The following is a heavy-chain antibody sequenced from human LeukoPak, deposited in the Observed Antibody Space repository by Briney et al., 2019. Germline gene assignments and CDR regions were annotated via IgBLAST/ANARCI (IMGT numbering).Heavy chain of an antibody. CDR1: GGTFSSYA. D-gene: IGHD2-2*01. Sequence: APVKVSCKASGGTFSSYAISWVRQAPGQGLEWMGKIIPIFGIANYAQKFQGRVTITADKSTSTAYMELSSLRSEDTAVYYCASFDIVVVPAAISAFDIWGQGTMVTVSS. V-gene: IGHV1-69*04. CDR2: IIPIFGIA. J-gene: IGHJ3*02. CDR3: ASFDIVVVPAAISAFDI.